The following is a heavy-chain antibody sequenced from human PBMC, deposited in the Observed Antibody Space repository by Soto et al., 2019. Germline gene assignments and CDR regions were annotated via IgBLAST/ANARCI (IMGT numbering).Heavy chain of an antibody. Sequence: SETLSLACTVSGYSISSGYYWGWIRQPPGKGLEWIGSIYHSGSTYYNPSLKSRVTISVDTSKNQFSLKLSSVTAADTAVYYCARGSQYYYYGMDVWGQGTTVTVSS. V-gene: IGHV4-38-2*02. CDR2: IYHSGST. D-gene: IGHD4-4*01. J-gene: IGHJ6*02. CDR3: ARGSQYYYYGMDV. CDR1: GYSISSGYY.